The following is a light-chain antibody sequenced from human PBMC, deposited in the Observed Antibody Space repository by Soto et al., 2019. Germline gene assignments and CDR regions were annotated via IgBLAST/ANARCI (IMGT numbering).Light chain of an antibody. CDR2: ADS. Sequence: EIVLTQSPATLSLSPGETATLSCRASQSVSGYIGWYQQKPGQAPRLLIYADSNRATGIPARFSGSGSGTDFTLTISSLEPEDFSVYYCQQCYNWPITFGQGTRLEIK. CDR1: QSVSGY. J-gene: IGKJ5*01. CDR3: QQCYNWPIT. V-gene: IGKV3-11*01.